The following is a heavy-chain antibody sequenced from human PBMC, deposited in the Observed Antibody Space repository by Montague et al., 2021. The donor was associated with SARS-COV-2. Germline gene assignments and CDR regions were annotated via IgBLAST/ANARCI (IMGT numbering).Heavy chain of an antibody. J-gene: IGHJ6*02. Sequence: SLRLSCAASGFTFSTFSMYWVRQAPGKGLEWVAVISSDGTNKYFPDSVRGRFAISRDNAQNLLYLQMNSLRAEDTAVYYCARFETSKFYSSGMDVWGQGTTVTVSS. CDR1: GFTFSTFS. CDR2: ISSDGTNK. V-gene: IGHV3-30*09. CDR3: ARFETSKFYSSGMDV. D-gene: IGHD2-15*01.